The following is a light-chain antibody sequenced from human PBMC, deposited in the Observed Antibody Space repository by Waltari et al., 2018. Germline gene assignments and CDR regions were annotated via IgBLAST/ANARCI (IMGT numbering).Light chain of an antibody. CDR2: ATS. V-gene: IGKV1-12*01. Sequence: DIQMTQSPSSVSASVGDRVTITCRASQAFGSWLAWYQQKPGKAPKLLIYATSSLQSGVPSRFRGSGSGTDFTLTISSLQPEDVAVYYCQQYYSAPYTFGQGTKLEIK. CDR3: QQYYSAPYT. J-gene: IGKJ2*01. CDR1: QAFGSW.